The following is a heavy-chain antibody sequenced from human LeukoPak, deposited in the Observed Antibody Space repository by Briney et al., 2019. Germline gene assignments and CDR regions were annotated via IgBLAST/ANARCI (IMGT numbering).Heavy chain of an antibody. J-gene: IGHJ4*02. CDR2: ISGSGGST. Sequence: GGSLRLSCAASGFTFSNYAMSWVRQAPGKGLEWVSAISGSGGSTYYADSVKGRFTISRDNSKNTLYLQMNSLRAEDTAVYYCAKDRVLFSQQLVSDYFDYWGQGTLVTVSS. D-gene: IGHD6-13*01. CDR1: GFTFSNYA. CDR3: AKDRVLFSQQLVSDYFDY. V-gene: IGHV3-23*01.